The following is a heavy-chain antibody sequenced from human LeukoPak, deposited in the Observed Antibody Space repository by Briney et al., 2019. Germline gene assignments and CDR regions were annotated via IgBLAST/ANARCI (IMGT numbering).Heavy chain of an antibody. Sequence: GGSLRLSCAASGFTFSSSSMDWVRHAPGKGLEWVSSISSSSSYIYCADSVKGRFNISRDNAKNSLYLQMNSLRAEDTAVYYCARVVHNFYFDYWGQGTLVTVSS. CDR2: ISSSSSYI. CDR1: GFTFSSSS. D-gene: IGHD1-1*01. CDR3: ARVVHNFYFDY. J-gene: IGHJ4*02. V-gene: IGHV3-21*01.